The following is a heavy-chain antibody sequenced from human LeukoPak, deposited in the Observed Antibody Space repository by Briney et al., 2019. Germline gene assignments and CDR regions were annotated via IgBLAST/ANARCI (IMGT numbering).Heavy chain of an antibody. CDR1: GFTFSSYA. V-gene: IGHV3-30-3*01. J-gene: IGHJ5*02. Sequence: PGGSLRLSCAASGFTFSSYAMHWVRQAPGKGLEWVAVISYDGSNKYYADSVKGRFTISRDNSKNTLYLQMNSLRAEDTAVYYCARGDSRAPNPQRDWFDPWGQGTLVTVSS. CDR3: ARGDSRAPNPQRDWFDP. D-gene: IGHD1-26*01. CDR2: ISYDGSNK.